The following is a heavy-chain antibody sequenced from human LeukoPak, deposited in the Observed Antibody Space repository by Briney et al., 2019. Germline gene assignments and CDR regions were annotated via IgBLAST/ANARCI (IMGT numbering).Heavy chain of an antibody. CDR2: INHSGST. J-gene: IGHJ5*02. V-gene: IGHV4-34*01. CDR1: AGSFSGYY. CDR3: ARGPPRGIAAAARPNWFDP. D-gene: IGHD6-13*01. Sequence: SETLSLTCAVYAGSFSGYYWSWIRQPPGKGLEWIGEINHSGSTNYNPALKSRVTISVDTSKKQFSLKLSSVTAADTAVYYCARGPPRGIAAAARPNWFDPWGQGTLVTVFS.